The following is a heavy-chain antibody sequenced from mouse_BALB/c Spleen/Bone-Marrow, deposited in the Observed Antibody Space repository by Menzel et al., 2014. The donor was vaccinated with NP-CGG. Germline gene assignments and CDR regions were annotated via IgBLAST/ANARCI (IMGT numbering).Heavy chain of an antibody. J-gene: IGHJ4*01. CDR1: GFTFSNYW. D-gene: IGHD2-10*02. CDR3: TRRRYGNCFYAMDY. CDR2: IRLKSNNYAT. Sequence: LQQSGGGLVQPGGSMKLSCVASGFTFSNYWMNWVRQSPEKGLEWVAEIRLKSNNYATHYAESVKGRFTISRDDSKSSVYLQMNNIRAEDTGIYYCTRRRYGNCFYAMDYWGQGTSVTVSS. V-gene: IGHV6-6*02.